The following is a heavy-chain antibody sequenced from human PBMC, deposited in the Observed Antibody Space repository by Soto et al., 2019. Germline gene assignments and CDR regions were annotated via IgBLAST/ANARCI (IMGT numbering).Heavy chain of an antibody. CDR1: GGSISSYY. D-gene: IGHD3-22*01. CDR3: AREGDSSGYFDY. V-gene: IGHV4-59*01. CDR2: IYYSGST. Sequence: PSETLSLTCTVSGGSISSYYWSWIRQPPGKGLEWIGYIYYSGSTNYNPSLKSRVTISVDTSKNQFSLKLSSVTAADTAVYYCAREGDSSGYFDYWGQGTLVTVSS. J-gene: IGHJ4*02.